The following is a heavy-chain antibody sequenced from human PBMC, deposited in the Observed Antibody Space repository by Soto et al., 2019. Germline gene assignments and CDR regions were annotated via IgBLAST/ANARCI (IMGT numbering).Heavy chain of an antibody. Sequence: GGSLRLSCAASGFTFSSYSMNWVRQAPGKGLERVSSISSSRSYIYYADSVKGRFTISRDNAKNSLYLQMNSLRAEDTAVYYCARELADIVVVVAAKFRYGMDVWGQGTTVTVSS. D-gene: IGHD2-15*01. V-gene: IGHV3-21*01. CDR1: GFTFSSYS. J-gene: IGHJ6*02. CDR3: ARELADIVVVVAAKFRYGMDV. CDR2: ISSSRSYI.